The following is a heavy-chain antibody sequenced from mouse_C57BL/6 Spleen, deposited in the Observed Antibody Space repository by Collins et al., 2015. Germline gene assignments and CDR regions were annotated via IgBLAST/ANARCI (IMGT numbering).Heavy chain of an antibody. V-gene: IGHV1-62-2*01. J-gene: IGHJ3*01. CDR3: ARHAPPYDYDEEAWVAY. CDR2: FYPGSGSI. Sequence: QVQLQQSGAELVKPGASVKLSCKASGYTFTEYTIHWVKQRSGQGLEWIGWFYPGSGSIKYNEKFKDKATLTADKSSSTVYMELSRLTSEDSAVYFCARHAPPYDYDEEAWVAYWGQGTLVTVSA. D-gene: IGHD2-4*01. CDR1: GYTFTEYT.